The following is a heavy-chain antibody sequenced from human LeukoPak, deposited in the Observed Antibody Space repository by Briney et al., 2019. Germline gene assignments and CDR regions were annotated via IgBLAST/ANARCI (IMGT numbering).Heavy chain of an antibody. J-gene: IGHJ4*02. CDR1: GFTFDDHA. D-gene: IGHD2-21*02. Sequence: QPGGSLRLSCAASGFTFDDHAMHWVRQAPGKGLQWVSGISWNSGTIGYADSVKGRFTISRDNAKNSLYLQMNSLRPEDTAFYYCAKDISWGVVTTIFDYWGPGTLVTVSS. CDR2: ISWNSGTI. CDR3: AKDISWGVVTTIFDY. V-gene: IGHV3-9*01.